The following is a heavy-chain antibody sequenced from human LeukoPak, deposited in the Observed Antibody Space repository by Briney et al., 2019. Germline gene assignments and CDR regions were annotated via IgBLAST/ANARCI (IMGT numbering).Heavy chain of an antibody. CDR2: ISSSSSTI. V-gene: IGHV3-48*02. D-gene: IGHD2-15*01. Sequence: PGGSLRLSCAASGFTFSSYSMNWVRQAPGKGLEWVSYISSSSSTIYYADSVKGRFTISRDNAKNSLYLQMNSLRDEDTAVYYCGRDAASGPCCGGRCYIVGYTFGAFDIWGQGTMVTVSS. J-gene: IGHJ3*02. CDR1: GFTFSSYS. CDR3: GRDAASGPCCGGRCYIVGYTFGAFDI.